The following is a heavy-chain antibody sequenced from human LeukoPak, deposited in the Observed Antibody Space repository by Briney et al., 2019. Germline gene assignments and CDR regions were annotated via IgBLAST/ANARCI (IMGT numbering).Heavy chain of an antibody. Sequence: SETLSPTCTVSGGSISSGGYYWSWIRQPPGKGLEWIGYIYHSGSTYYNPSLKSRVTISVDRSKNQFSLKLSSVTAADTAVYYCARGVRGSFSSNSPVLDYWGQGTLVTVSS. CDR1: GGSISSGGYY. J-gene: IGHJ4*02. D-gene: IGHD6-6*01. CDR2: IYHSGST. CDR3: ARGVRGSFSSNSPVLDY. V-gene: IGHV4-30-2*01.